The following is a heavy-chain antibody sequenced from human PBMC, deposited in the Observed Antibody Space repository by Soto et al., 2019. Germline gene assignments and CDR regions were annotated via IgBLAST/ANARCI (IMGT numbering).Heavy chain of an antibody. D-gene: IGHD3-22*01. Sequence: QVQLQESGPGLVKPSQTLSLTCTVSGGSISSGGYYWSWIRQHPGKGLEWIGYIYYSGSTYYNPSLKSRVTISVDTSKNQFSLKLSSVTAADTAVYYCVGSGDSSGYYPFDYWGQGTLVTVSS. CDR3: VGSGDSSGYYPFDY. CDR1: GGSISSGGYY. CDR2: IYYSGST. V-gene: IGHV4-31*03. J-gene: IGHJ4*02.